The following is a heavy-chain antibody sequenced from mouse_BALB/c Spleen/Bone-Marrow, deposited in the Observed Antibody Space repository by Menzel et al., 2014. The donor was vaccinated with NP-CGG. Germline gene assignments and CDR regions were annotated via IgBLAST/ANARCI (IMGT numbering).Heavy chain of an antibody. D-gene: IGHD2-1*01. J-gene: IGHJ1*01. Sequence: DVHLVESGGGLVQPGGSLRLSCATSGFTFXDFYMEWVRQPPGKRLEWIAASRNKANDYTTEYSASVKGRFIVSRDTSQSILYLQMNALRAEDTAIYYCARVPYGNPWYFDVWGAGTTVTVSS. CDR2: SRNKANDYTT. V-gene: IGHV7-1*02. CDR3: ARVPYGNPWYFDV. CDR1: GFTFXDFY.